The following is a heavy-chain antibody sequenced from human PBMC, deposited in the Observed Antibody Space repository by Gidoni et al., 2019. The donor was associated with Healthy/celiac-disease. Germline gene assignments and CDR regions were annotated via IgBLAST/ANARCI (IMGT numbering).Heavy chain of an antibody. J-gene: IGHJ4*02. D-gene: IGHD2-15*01. CDR2: ISAYNGNT. V-gene: IGHV1-18*01. CDR3: ARDLKGYCSGGSCYSGY. CDR1: GYTFTIYG. Sequence: QVQLVQSGAEMKKPGASVTVYCKASGYTFTIYGISWVRQAPGQGLEWMGWISAYNGNTNYAQKLKCRVTMTTDTSTRTAYMELRSLRSDDTAVYYCARDLKGYCSGGSCYSGYWGQGTLVTVSS.